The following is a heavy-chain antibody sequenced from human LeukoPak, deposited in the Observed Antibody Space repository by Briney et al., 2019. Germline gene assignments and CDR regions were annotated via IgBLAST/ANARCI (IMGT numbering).Heavy chain of an antibody. Sequence: SETLSLTCSVSGGSISGDIYYWGWIRQPPGKGLEWIGSIYYSGSTYYSPSLKSRVTISVDTSKNQFSLRLSSVTAAVTALYYCARSRSGTRWSISIDYWGQGTLVTVSS. CDR3: ARSRSGTRWSISIDY. CDR1: GGSISGDIYY. CDR2: IYYSGST. D-gene: IGHD3-10*01. V-gene: IGHV4-39*01. J-gene: IGHJ4*02.